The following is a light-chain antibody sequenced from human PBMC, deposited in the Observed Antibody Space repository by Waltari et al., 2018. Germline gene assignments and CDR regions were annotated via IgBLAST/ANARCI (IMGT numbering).Light chain of an antibody. CDR3: LLFYNGPRV. Sequence: QAVVTQEPSLTVSPGGTVTLTCASSTGPVTRGHYPYWFQQKPGQAPRTLIYDTSNTHSWTPARFTGSLFGGKAALTLSGAQPEDDAEYYCLLFYNGPRVFGGGTKLTVL. J-gene: IGLJ3*02. CDR1: TGPVTRGHY. V-gene: IGLV7-46*01. CDR2: DTS.